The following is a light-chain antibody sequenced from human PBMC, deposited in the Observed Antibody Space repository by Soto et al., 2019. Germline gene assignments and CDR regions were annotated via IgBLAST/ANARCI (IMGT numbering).Light chain of an antibody. CDR1: QSISSY. V-gene: IGKV1-39*01. J-gene: IGKJ2*01. Sequence: DIQMTQSPSSLSASVGERVTITCRASQSISSYLNWYQQKPGKAPKLLIYTASTLQSGVPSRFSGSGSGTDFTLTISSLQPEDFATYFCQQSFGPPPTFGQGTKLEIK. CDR3: QQSFGPPPT. CDR2: TAS.